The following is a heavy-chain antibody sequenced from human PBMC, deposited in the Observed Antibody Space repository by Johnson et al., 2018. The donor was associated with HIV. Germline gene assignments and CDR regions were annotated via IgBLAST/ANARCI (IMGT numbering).Heavy chain of an antibody. CDR3: AKDRTGFDAFDI. CDR1: GFTVSSNY. CDR2: IYSGGST. D-gene: IGHD1-1*01. J-gene: IGHJ3*02. V-gene: IGHV3-66*02. Sequence: VQLVESGGGLVQPGGSLRLSCAAFGFTVSSNYMSWVRQAPGKGLEWVSVIYSGGSTYYADSVKGRFTISRDNSKNTLYLQMNSLRAEDTAVYYCAKDRTGFDAFDIWGQGTMVTVSS.